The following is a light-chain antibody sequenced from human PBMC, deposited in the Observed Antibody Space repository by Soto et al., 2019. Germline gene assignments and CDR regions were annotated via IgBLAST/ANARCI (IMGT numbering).Light chain of an antibody. CDR1: HSVSSNY. CDR2: DVS. Sequence: EIVLTQSPGTLSLSPGERATISCRSSHSVSSNYLAWYQQKPGQAPRLLIYDVSSRATGIPDRFSGSGSGTHFTLTISRLEPVDFAVYYCQQYGISPTFGQGTKVEIK. CDR3: QQYGISPT. J-gene: IGKJ1*01. V-gene: IGKV3-20*01.